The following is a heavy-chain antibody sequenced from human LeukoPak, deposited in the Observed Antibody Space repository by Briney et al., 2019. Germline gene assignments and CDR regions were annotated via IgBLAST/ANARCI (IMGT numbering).Heavy chain of an antibody. CDR3: ARRKNYYFDY. Sequence: GESLKISCKGSGYSFTDYWIGWVRQMPGKGLEWMGICYPDDSDTRNNPSFQGQVTISADKSISTAYLQWSSLKASDTAMYYCARRKNYYFDYWGQGTLVTVSS. D-gene: IGHD1-7*01. CDR2: CYPDDSDT. V-gene: IGHV5-51*01. CDR1: GYSFTDYW. J-gene: IGHJ4*02.